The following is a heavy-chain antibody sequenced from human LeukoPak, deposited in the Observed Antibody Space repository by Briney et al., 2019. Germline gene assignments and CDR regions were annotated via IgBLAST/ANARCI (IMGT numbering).Heavy chain of an antibody. V-gene: IGHV3-33*01. CDR1: GFTFTDYG. D-gene: IGHD2-15*01. Sequence: GTSLRPSCAASGFTFTDYGMHWVRQAPGKGLEWVAIIWHDGINKYYADSVKGRFIISRDNSKNMLYLQLNSLRADDTAVYYCARDPSLRVTLDFWGQGTLVTVSS. CDR2: IWHDGINK. CDR3: ARDPSLRVTLDF. J-gene: IGHJ4*02.